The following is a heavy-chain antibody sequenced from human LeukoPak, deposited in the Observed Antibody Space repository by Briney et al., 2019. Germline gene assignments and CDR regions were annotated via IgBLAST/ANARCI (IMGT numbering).Heavy chain of an antibody. V-gene: IGHV1-18*04. CDR2: ISAYNGNT. CDR3: ARDEQIVGATRFDY. D-gene: IGHD1-26*01. J-gene: IGHJ4*02. CDR1: GYTFTGYY. Sequence: ASVKVSCKASGYTFTGYYMHWVRQAPGQGLEWMGWISAYNGNTNYAQKLQGRVTMTTDTSTSTAYMELRSLRSDDTAVYYCARDEQIVGATRFDYWGQGTLVTVSS.